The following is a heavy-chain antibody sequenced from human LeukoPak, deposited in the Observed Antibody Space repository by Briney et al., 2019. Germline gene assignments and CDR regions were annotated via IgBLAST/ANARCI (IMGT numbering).Heavy chain of an antibody. CDR1: GLIGSDDY. CDR3: AKDGSGYYFHY. Sequence: PGGSLRLSCAASGLIGSDDYMSWVRQAPGKGLEWVAVIYRGGSTYYADSVKGRFTISRDNSRNTLYLQMNSLRAEDTAVYYCAKDGSGYYFHYWGQGTLVTVSS. V-gene: IGHV3-53*01. J-gene: IGHJ4*02. D-gene: IGHD3-22*01. CDR2: IYRGGST.